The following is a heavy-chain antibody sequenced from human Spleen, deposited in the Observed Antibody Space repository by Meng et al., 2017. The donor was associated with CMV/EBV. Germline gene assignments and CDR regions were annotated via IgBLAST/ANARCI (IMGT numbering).Heavy chain of an antibody. D-gene: IGHD2-2*01. CDR1: GFTFSSYG. V-gene: IGHV3-30*02. CDR3: AKDYCSSTSCYFWFDP. CDR2: IRYDGSNK. J-gene: IGHJ5*02. Sequence: SGFTFSSYGMHWVRQAPGKGLEWVAFIRYDGSNKYYADSVKGRFTISRDNSKNTLYLQMNSLRAEDTAVYYCAKDYCSSTSCYFWFDPWGQGTLVTVSS.